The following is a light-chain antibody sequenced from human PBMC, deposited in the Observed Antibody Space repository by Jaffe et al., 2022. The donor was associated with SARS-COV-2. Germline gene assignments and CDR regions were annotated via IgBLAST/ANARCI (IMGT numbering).Light chain of an antibody. CDR1: QDISNY. V-gene: IGKV1-16*02. CDR2: AAS. CDR3: QQYNNYPLT. J-gene: IGKJ4*01. Sequence: DIQMTQSPSSLSASVGDRVTITCRASQDISNYLAWFQQKPGKAPEPLIYAASSLQSGVPSKFSGSGSGTDFTLTISSLQPEDFATYYCQQYNNYPLTFGGGTKVQIK.